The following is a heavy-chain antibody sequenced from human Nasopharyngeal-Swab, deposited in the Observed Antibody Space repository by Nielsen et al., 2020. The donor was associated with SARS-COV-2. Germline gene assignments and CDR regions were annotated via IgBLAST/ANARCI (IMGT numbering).Heavy chain of an antibody. V-gene: IGHV5-51*01. D-gene: IGHD1-26*01. CDR2: IYPGDSDT. Sequence: VRQMPGKGLEWMGIIYPGDSDTRYSPSFQGQVTISADKSISTAYLQWSSLKASDTAMYYCARQGKWEPYYYYSMDVWGQGTTVTVSS. CDR3: ARQGKWEPYYYYSMDV. J-gene: IGHJ6*02.